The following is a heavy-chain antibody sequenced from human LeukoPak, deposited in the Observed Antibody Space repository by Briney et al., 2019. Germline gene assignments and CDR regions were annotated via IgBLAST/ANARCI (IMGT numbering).Heavy chain of an antibody. CDR2: ISDSGQSP. V-gene: IGHV3-23*01. CDR3: ATDPGAFPYFFDS. D-gene: IGHD2/OR15-2a*01. J-gene: IGHJ4*02. Sequence: GGSLRLSCEASGFTFRNYAMNWVRQSPGKGLGYVSGISDSGQSPYYAASVRGRFTISRDNSNNTLYLQMNSLRAEDTAVYYCATDPGAFPYFFDSWGQGTLVTVSS. CDR1: GFTFRNYA.